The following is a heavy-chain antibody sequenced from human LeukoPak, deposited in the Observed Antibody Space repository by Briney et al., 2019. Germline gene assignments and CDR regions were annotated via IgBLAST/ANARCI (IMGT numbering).Heavy chain of an antibody. CDR2: ISGSGGST. J-gene: IGHJ4*02. CDR1: GFTVSTNY. D-gene: IGHD2-2*01. CDR3: AKEGGIVVVPAAMIY. V-gene: IGHV3-23*01. Sequence: GGSLRLSCAASGFTVSTNYMSWVRQAPGKGLEWVSAISGSGGSTYYADSVKGRFTISRDNSKNTLYLQMNSLRAEDTAVYYCAKEGGIVVVPAAMIYWGQGTLVTVSS.